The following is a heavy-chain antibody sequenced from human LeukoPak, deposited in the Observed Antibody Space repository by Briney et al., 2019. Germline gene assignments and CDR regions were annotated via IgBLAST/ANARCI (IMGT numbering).Heavy chain of an antibody. CDR1: GGSISSYY. J-gene: IGHJ4*02. CDR3: ARHRDGYNFRGFDY. D-gene: IGHD5-24*01. CDR2: IYYSGST. Sequence: SETLSLTCTVSGGSISSYYWSWIRQPPGKGLEWIGYIYYSGSTNYTPSLKSRVTISVDTSKNQFSLKLSSVTAADTAVYYCARHRDGYNFRGFDYWGQGTLVTVSS. V-gene: IGHV4-59*08.